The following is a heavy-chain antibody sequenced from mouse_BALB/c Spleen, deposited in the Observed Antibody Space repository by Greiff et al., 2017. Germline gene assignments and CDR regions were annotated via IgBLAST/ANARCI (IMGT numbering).Heavy chain of an antibody. D-gene: IGHD1-1*01. Sequence: EVMLVESGGGLVKPGGSLKLSCAASGFTFSSYAMSWVRQSPEKRLEWVAEISSGGSYTYYPDTVTGRFTISRDNAKNTLYLEMSSLRSEDTAMYYCAREGYGSYYYAMDYWGQGTSVTVSS. CDR1: GFTFSSYA. J-gene: IGHJ4*01. V-gene: IGHV5-9-4*01. CDR3: AREGYGSYYYAMDY. CDR2: ISSGGSYT.